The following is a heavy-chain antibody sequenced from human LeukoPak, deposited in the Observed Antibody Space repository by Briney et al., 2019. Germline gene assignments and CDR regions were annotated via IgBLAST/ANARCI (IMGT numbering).Heavy chain of an antibody. V-gene: IGHV3-23*01. CDR3: AKSNWNYEFDY. Sequence: GASLRLSCAASGFTFSSYAMSRVRQAPGKGLEWVSAISGSGGSTYYADSVKGRFTISRDNSKNTLYLQMNSLRAEDTAVYYCAKSNWNYEFDYWGQGTLVTVSS. J-gene: IGHJ4*02. CDR2: ISGSGGST. CDR1: GFTFSSYA. D-gene: IGHD1-7*01.